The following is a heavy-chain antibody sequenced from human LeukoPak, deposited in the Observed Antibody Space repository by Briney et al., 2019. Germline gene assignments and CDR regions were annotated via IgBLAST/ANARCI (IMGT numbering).Heavy chain of an antibody. J-gene: IGHJ4*02. D-gene: IGHD3-22*01. V-gene: IGHV4-4*09. CDR3: ARHVAGSSGYYYPI. CDR1: GGSISSYY. CDR2: IYTSGST. Sequence: PSETLSLTCTVSGGSISSYYWSWIRQPPGKGLEWIGYIYTSGSTNYNPSLKSRVTISVDTSKNQFSLKPSSVTAADTAVYYCARHVAGSSGYYYPIWGQGTQVTVSS.